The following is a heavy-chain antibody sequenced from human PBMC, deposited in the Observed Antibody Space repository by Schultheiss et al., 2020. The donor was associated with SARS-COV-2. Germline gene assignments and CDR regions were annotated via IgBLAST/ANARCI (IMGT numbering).Heavy chain of an antibody. Sequence: GGSLRLSCAASGFTLRSYAMHWVRQAPGKGLEWVAVISYDGSNKYYVDSVKGRFTISRDNSKNMLYLQMNSLRAEDTAVYYCARQIYYDSVNWFDPWGQGTLVTVSS. CDR3: ARQIYYDSVNWFDP. V-gene: IGHV3-30*04. D-gene: IGHD3-3*01. J-gene: IGHJ5*02. CDR2: ISYDGSNK. CDR1: GFTLRSYA.